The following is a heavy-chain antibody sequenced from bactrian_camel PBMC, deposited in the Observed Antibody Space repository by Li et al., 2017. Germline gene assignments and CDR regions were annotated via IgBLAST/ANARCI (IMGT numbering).Heavy chain of an antibody. D-gene: IGHD3*01. CDR1: GYSVSTGY. J-gene: IGHJ4*01. V-gene: IGHV3S53*01. CDR2: IDTAGAP. Sequence: HVQLVESGGGSVQAGGSLRLSCAASGYSVSTGYMAWFRQAPGKEREGVAAIDTAGAPTYTYAVAGRFTISRDNAKDTLYLQMNSLKIEDTAVYYCALGSSRQATMTARGKGTQVTVS.